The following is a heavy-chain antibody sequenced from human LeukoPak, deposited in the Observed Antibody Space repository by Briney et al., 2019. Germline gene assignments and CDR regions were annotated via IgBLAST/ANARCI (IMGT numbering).Heavy chain of an antibody. CDR3: GRGIAVAGSGLGY. Sequence: GGSLRLSCTASGFTFGDYAMSWVRQAPGKGLEWVGFIRSKAYGGTTEYAASVKGRFTISTDDSKSIAYLQMDSLKTEDTAVYYCGRGIAVAGSGLGYWSQGTLVTVSS. CDR1: GFTFGDYA. V-gene: IGHV3-49*04. CDR2: IRSKAYGGTT. D-gene: IGHD6-19*01. J-gene: IGHJ4*02.